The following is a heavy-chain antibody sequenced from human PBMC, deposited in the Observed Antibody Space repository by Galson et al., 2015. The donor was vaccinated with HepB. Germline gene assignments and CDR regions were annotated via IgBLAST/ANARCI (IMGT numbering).Heavy chain of an antibody. Sequence: SLRLSCAASGFTFSSYSMNWVRQAPGKGLEWVSSISSSSSYIYYADSVKGRFTISRDNAKNSLYLQMNSLRAEDTAVYYCASSRQDYGMDVWGQGTTVTVSS. V-gene: IGHV3-21*01. CDR2: ISSSSSYI. CDR3: ASSRQDYGMDV. CDR1: GFTFSSYS. J-gene: IGHJ6*02.